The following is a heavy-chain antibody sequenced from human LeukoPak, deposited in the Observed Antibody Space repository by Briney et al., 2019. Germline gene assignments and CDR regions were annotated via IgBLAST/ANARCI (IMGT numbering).Heavy chain of an antibody. CDR1: GGSFSGYY. J-gene: IGHJ4*02. V-gene: IGHV4-34*01. CDR3: ARGLYSSSSFSRWNDY. D-gene: IGHD6-6*01. Sequence: TTSETLSLTCAVYGGSFSGYYWSWIRQPPGKGLEWIGEINHSGSTNYNPSLKSRVTISVDTSKNQFSLKLSSVTAADTAVYYCARGLYSSSSFSRWNDYWGQGTLVTVSS. CDR2: INHSGST.